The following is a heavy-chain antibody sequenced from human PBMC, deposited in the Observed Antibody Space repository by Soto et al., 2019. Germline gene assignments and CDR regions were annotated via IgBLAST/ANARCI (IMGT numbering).Heavy chain of an antibody. CDR2: IYYSGST. D-gene: IGHD2-2*03. V-gene: IGHV4-59*08. CDR1: GGSISSYY. CDR3: ARVGIVVVPAAMREEYYYYYYMDV. Sequence: SETLSLTCTVSGGSISSYYWSWIRQPPGKGLEWIGYIYYSGSTNYNPSLKSRVTISVDTSKNQFSLKLSSVTAADTAVYYCARVGIVVVPAAMREEYYYYYYMDVWGKGTTVTVSS. J-gene: IGHJ6*03.